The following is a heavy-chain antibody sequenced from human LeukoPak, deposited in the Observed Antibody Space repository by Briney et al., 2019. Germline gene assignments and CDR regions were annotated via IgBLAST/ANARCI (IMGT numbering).Heavy chain of an antibody. V-gene: IGHV4-59*08. CDR1: GGSISSYY. CDR2: SHYSGST. Sequence: SETLSLTCTVSGGSISSYYWSWIRQPPGKGLEWIGYSHYSGSTDYNPSLKSRVTISVDTSKNQFSLKLSSVTAADTAVYYCARNKLPSCGGDCLIPQDPYYYYYMDVWGKGTTVTVSS. J-gene: IGHJ6*03. CDR3: ARNKLPSCGGDCLIPQDPYYYYYMDV. D-gene: IGHD2-21*01.